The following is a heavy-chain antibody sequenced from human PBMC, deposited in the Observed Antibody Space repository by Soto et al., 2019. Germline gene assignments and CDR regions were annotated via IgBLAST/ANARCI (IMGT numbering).Heavy chain of an antibody. CDR3: ARVRVTMIVVVKVDWFDP. Sequence: SETLSLTCTVSGGSISSGGYYWSWIRQHPGKGLEWIGYIYYSGSTYYNPSLKSRVTISVDTSKNQFSLKLSSVTAADTAVYYCARVRVTMIVVVKVDWFDPWGQGTLVTVPS. CDR1: GGSISSGGYY. V-gene: IGHV4-31*03. D-gene: IGHD3-22*01. J-gene: IGHJ5*02. CDR2: IYYSGST.